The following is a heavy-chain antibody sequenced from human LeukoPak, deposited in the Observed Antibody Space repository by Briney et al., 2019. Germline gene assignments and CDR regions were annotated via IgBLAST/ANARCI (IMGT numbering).Heavy chain of an antibody. CDR1: GGSFSGYY. V-gene: IGHV4-34*01. J-gene: IGHJ4*02. CDR2: INHSGST. D-gene: IGHD3-9*01. Sequence: SETLSLTCAVYGGSFSGYYWSWIRQPPGKGLEWIGEINHSGSTNYNPSLKSRVTISVDTSKNQFSLKLSSVTAADTAVYYCARVKLRYFDWLSHFDYWGQGTLITVSS. CDR3: ARVKLRYFDWLSHFDY.